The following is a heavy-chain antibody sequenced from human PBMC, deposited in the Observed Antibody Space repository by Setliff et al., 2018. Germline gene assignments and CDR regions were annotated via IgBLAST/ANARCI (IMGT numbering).Heavy chain of an antibody. D-gene: IGHD3-3*01. CDR3: ASSEWQFLEWGYYYYYMAV. CDR1: GGSISSYY. Sequence: KPSETLSLTCTVSGGSISSYYWSWIRQPPGKGLEWIGYIYYSGSTNYNPSLKSRVTISVDTSKNQFSLKLSSVTAADTAVYYCASSEWQFLEWGYYYYYMAVWGKGTTVTVSS. V-gene: IGHV4-59*01. J-gene: IGHJ6*03. CDR2: IYYSGST.